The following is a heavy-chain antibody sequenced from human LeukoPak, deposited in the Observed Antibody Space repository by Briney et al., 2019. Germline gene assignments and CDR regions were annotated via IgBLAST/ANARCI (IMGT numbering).Heavy chain of an antibody. V-gene: IGHV3-21*04. CDR2: ISSSSSYI. J-gene: IGHJ4*02. CDR3: AQAGITMVRGVPDY. Sequence: PGGSLRLSCAASGFTFSSYSVNWVRQAPGKGLEWVSSISSSSSYIYYADSVKGRFTISRDNAKNSLYLQMNSLRAEDTAVYYCAQAGITMVRGVPDYWGQGTLVTVSS. CDR1: GFTFSSYS. D-gene: IGHD3-10*01.